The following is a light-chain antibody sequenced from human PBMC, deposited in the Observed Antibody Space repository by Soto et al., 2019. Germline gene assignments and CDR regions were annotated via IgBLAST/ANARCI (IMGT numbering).Light chain of an antibody. J-gene: IGKJ1*01. CDR2: DVS. CDR1: QNINRY. CDR3: QRYNTYSRT. Sequence: DIQMTQSPSTLSASVGDRVTITCRASQNINRYLAWYQQKPGKAPKLLIYDVSTLEGGVPSRFSGSGSGTEFTLTISSLQPDDFATYYCQRYNTYSRTFGQGTKVEIK. V-gene: IGKV1-5*01.